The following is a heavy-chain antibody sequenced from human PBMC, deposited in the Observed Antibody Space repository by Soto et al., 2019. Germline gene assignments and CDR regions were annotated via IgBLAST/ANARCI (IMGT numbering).Heavy chain of an antibody. CDR3: AREGGAYNREY. J-gene: IGHJ4*02. Sequence: GSLRLSCAASEFTLRSYWMSWFRQSPGKGLEWVANINEDGSEKNYADSMKGRFTISRDNALESLYLQMNSLRVEDTAVYYCAREGGAYNREYWGKGTLVTVSS. V-gene: IGHV3-7*03. CDR1: EFTLRSYW. CDR2: INEDGSEK. D-gene: IGHD1-1*01.